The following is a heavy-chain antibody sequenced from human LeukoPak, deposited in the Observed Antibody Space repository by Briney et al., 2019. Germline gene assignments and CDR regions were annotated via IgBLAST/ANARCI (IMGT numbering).Heavy chain of an antibody. V-gene: IGHV4-61*08. CDR3: ARLPGAASGTSLFDY. CDR2: IYYSGST. Sequence: SQTLSLTCTVSGGSISSGGYYWIWIRQPPGKGLEWIGYIYYSGSTNYNPSLKSRVTMSVDRSKNQFSLKLSSVTAADTALYYCARLPGAASGTSLFDYWGQGVLVTVSS. J-gene: IGHJ4*02. CDR1: GGSISSGGYY. D-gene: IGHD6-13*01.